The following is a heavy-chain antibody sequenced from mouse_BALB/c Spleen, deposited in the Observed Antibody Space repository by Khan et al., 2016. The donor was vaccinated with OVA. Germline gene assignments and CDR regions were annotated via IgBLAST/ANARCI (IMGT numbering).Heavy chain of an antibody. D-gene: IGHD2-14*01. V-gene: IGHV2-6-4*01. J-gene: IGHJ4*01. CDR2: IWGGGST. CDR1: GFSLSRYN. CDR3: ARAYYRYDGYDAMDY. Sequence: QVQLKESGPGLVAPSQSLSITCTVSGFSLSRYNLHWVRQPPGKGLEWLGMIWGGGSTDYNSTLKFRLSISKDSSKSQVFLKMNSLQTDDTAVYYCARAYYRYDGYDAMDYWGQGTSVTVSS.